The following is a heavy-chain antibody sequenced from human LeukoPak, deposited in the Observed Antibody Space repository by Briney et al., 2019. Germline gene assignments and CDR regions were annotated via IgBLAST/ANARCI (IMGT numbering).Heavy chain of an antibody. V-gene: IGHV1-46*01. Sequence: GASVKVSCKASGYTFTSNYMHWVRHAPRQGLEWMGIINPSGGSTSYAQKFQGRVTMTRDMSTSTVYMELSSLRSEDTAVYYCARGDHIVVVTATPPIQYWGQGTLVTVSS. D-gene: IGHD2-21*02. CDR3: ARGDHIVVVTATPPIQY. CDR1: GYTFTSNY. CDR2: INPSGGST. J-gene: IGHJ4*02.